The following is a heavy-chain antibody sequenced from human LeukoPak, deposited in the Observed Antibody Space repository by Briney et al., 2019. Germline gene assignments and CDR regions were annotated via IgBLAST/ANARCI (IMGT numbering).Heavy chain of an antibody. CDR1: GFTFSRYY. D-gene: IGHD5-18*01. CDR2: IKKDGSEK. J-gene: IGHJ4*02. V-gene: IGHV3-7*01. CDR3: ARDLSGVTGYTYGRGIDY. Sequence: GGSLRLSCAASGFTFSRYYMTWVRQAPGKGLEWVANIKKDGSEKYYVDSVKGRFTISRDNTKTSLYLQMNSLRAEDTAVYYCARDLSGVTGYTYGRGIDYWGQGTLVTVSS.